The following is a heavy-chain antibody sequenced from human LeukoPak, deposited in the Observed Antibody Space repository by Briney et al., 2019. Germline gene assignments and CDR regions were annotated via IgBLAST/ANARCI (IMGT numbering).Heavy chain of an antibody. CDR2: IYSGGST. Sequence: GGSLRLSCAASGFTVSTNYMNWVRQAPGKGLEWVSVIYSGGSTYYADSVKGRFTISRDNSKNTLYLQMNNLRAGDTAVYYCARDTVTTFRFRDYYYYGMDVWGQGTTVTVSS. J-gene: IGHJ6*02. V-gene: IGHV3-53*01. CDR3: ARDTVTTFRFRDYYYYGMDV. D-gene: IGHD4-17*01. CDR1: GFTVSTNY.